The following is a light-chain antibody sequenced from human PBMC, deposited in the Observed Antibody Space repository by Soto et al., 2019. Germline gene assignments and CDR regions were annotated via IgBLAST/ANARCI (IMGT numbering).Light chain of an antibody. CDR3: SSYTTSNTPLYV. V-gene: IGLV2-14*01. CDR1: SSDVGAHNL. CDR2: EVS. Sequence: QSALTQPASVSGSPGQSITISCSGTSSDVGAHNLVSWYQQHPGRAPKLMIYEVSNRPSGVSNRFSGSQSGNTASLTISGLQAEDEANYYCSSYTTSNTPLYVFGTGTKV. J-gene: IGLJ1*01.